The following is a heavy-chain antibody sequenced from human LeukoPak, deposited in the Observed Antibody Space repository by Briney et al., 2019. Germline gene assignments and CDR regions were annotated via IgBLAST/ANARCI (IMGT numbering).Heavy chain of an antibody. V-gene: IGHV3-23*01. D-gene: IGHD1-26*01. J-gene: IGHJ4*02. CDR2: INNNGGST. Sequence: GGSLRLSCAASGFTFSSYAMSWVRQAPGKGLEWVSTINNNGGSTSYADSVKGRFTISRDNSENTLYLQMNSLRAEDTAVYYCAKPATVSSPFDYWGQGTLVSDSS. CDR3: AKPATVSSPFDY. CDR1: GFTFSSYA.